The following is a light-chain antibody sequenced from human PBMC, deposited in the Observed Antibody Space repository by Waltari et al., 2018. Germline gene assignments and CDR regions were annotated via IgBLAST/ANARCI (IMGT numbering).Light chain of an antibody. Sequence: SSELTQPPSVSVSPGQTARIPCSGDALPQQHVYWYQQKTGQAPVQVMAKDIERPSGIPERFSGSNSGTTVTLIITGVQAEDEADYYCQSADIDGLYVVFGSGTKLTVL. CDR3: QSADIDGLYVV. CDR2: KDI. V-gene: IGLV3-25*03. J-gene: IGLJ2*01. CDR1: ALPQQH.